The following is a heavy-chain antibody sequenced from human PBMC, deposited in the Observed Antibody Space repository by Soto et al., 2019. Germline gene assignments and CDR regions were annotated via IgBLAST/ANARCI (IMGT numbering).Heavy chain of an antibody. CDR2: IGSKGETYAT. Sequence: PGGSQRLSCAASGFTFGASALQWVRQASGKGLEWLGRIGSKGETYATTYAASVKGRFTISRDDSKKTAYLQMNSLRAEDTAVYHCARRSSSWYFDYWGQGTLVTVSS. CDR3: ARRSSSWYFDY. CDR1: GFTFGASA. D-gene: IGHD6-13*01. V-gene: IGHV3-73*01. J-gene: IGHJ4*02.